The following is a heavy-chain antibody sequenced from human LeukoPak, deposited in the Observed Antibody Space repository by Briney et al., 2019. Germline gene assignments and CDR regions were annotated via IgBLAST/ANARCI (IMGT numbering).Heavy chain of an antibody. Sequence: PSETLSLTCTVSGGSISSYYWSWIRQPPGKGLEWIGYIYYSGSTNYNPSLKSRVTISVDTSKNQFSLKLSSVTAADTAVYYCARPLERGDDAFDIWGQGTMVTVSS. V-gene: IGHV4-59*08. D-gene: IGHD5-24*01. CDR3: ARPLERGDDAFDI. J-gene: IGHJ3*02. CDR2: IYYSGST. CDR1: GGSISSYY.